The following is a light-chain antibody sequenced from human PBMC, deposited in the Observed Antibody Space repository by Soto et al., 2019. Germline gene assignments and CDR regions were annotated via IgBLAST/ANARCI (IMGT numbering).Light chain of an antibody. CDR3: QQLNSYPST. V-gene: IGKV1-9*01. Sequence: DIQLTQSPSFLSASVGDRVTITCRASQGISSYLAWYQQKPGKAPKLLIYAASTLQSGVPSRFSGSGSGTEFTLTVSSVQPEDFATYYCQQLNSYPSTFGQGTKLEIK. CDR2: AAS. CDR1: QGISSY. J-gene: IGKJ2*01.